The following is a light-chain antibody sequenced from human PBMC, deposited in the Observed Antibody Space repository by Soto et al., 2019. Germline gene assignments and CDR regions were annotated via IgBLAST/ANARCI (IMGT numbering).Light chain of an antibody. J-gene: IGKJ2*01. CDR3: QQHNDYTAVT. V-gene: IGKV1-8*01. Sequence: AIRMTQSPSSFSASTGDRVTITCRASQGISSYLAWYQQKPGKASKLLIYAASTLQSGVPSRFSGSGSGTDFTLTISCLQSEDFATYYCQQHNDYTAVTFGQGTKLEIK. CDR2: AAS. CDR1: QGISSY.